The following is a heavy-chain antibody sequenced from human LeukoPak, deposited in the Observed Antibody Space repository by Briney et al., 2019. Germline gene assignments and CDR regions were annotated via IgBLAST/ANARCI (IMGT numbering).Heavy chain of an antibody. J-gene: IGHJ3*02. CDR2: IYPGDSDT. V-gene: IGHV5-51*01. CDR3: ARHYYYDSSGSYAFDI. CDR1: GYSFTSYW. D-gene: IGHD3-22*01. Sequence: GESLKISCKGSGYSFTSYWIGWVRQMPGKGLEWMGTIYPGDSDTRYSPSFQGQVTISADKSISTAYLQWSSLKASDTAMYYCARHYYYDSSGSYAFDIWGQGTMVTVSS.